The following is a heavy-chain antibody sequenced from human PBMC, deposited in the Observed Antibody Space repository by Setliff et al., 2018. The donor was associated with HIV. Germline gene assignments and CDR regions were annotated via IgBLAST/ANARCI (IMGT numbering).Heavy chain of an antibody. V-gene: IGHV4-34*01. CDR2: INHSGST. D-gene: IGHD3-22*01. CDR1: GGSFSGYY. CDR3: ARGITMISAGYYYYYMDV. J-gene: IGHJ6*03. Sequence: SETLSLTCAVYGGSFSGYYWSWIRQPPGKGLEWIGEINHSGSTNYNPSLKSRVPISVDTSKNQFSLKLSSVTAADTAVYYCARGITMISAGYYYYYMDVWGKGTPVTSP.